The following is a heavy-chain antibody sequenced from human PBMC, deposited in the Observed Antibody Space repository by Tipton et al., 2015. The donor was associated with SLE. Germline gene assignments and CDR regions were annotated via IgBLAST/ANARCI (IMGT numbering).Heavy chain of an antibody. V-gene: IGHV3-7*04. Sequence: SLRLSCAASEFTFSRYWMSWVRQAPGKRLEWVANINQDGSEKNYVDSVRGRFTISRDNANNSLYLQMNSLRDGDTAVYYCARGDANSGDYWGQGTLATVSS. J-gene: IGHJ4*02. CDR3: ARGDANSGDY. CDR2: INQDGSEK. D-gene: IGHD5-24*01. CDR1: EFTFSRYW.